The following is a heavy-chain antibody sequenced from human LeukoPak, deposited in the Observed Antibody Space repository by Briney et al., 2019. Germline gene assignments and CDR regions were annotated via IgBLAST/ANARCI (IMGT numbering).Heavy chain of an antibody. D-gene: IGHD3-10*01. Sequence: GGSLRLSVAASGFTVSSNYMSWVRKAPGKGLDWVSVIYSGGSTYYADSVKGRFTISRDNSKNTLYLQMNSLRAEDTAVYYCASPSYGSGNTYYYYGMDVWGQGTTVTVSS. V-gene: IGHV3-66*01. J-gene: IGHJ6*02. CDR3: ASPSYGSGNTYYYYGMDV. CDR1: GFTVSSNY. CDR2: IYSGGST.